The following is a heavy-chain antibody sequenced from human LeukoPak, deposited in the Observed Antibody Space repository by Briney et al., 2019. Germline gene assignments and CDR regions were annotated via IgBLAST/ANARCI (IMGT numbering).Heavy chain of an antibody. CDR2: ISTSSSYI. D-gene: IGHD6-19*01. CDR3: ARDDSSGAWYFDY. V-gene: IGHV3-21*01. Sequence: KPGGSLRLSCAASGFTFSTYSMNWVRQAPGKGLEWVSSISTSSSYIYYADSVKGRFTISRDNAKNSLYLQMSSLRAEDTAMYYCARDDSSGAWYFDYWGQGTLVTVSS. J-gene: IGHJ4*02. CDR1: GFTFSTYS.